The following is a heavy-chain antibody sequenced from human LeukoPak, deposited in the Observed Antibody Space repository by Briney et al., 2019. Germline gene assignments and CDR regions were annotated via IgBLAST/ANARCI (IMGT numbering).Heavy chain of an antibody. D-gene: IGHD3-3*01. CDR1: VFTFSSYG. Sequence: GGSLRLSCAASVFTFSSYGMHWVRQAPGKGLEWVAFIRYDGSNKYYADSVKGRFTISRDNSKNTLYLQMNSLRAEDTAVYYCAKGGDDFWSGYSDYWGQGTLVTVSS. V-gene: IGHV3-30*02. CDR2: IRYDGSNK. CDR3: AKGGDDFWSGYSDY. J-gene: IGHJ4*02.